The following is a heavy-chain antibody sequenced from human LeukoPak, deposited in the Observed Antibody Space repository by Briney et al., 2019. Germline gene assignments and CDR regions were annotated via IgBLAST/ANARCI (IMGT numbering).Heavy chain of an antibody. CDR1: GFTFSSYS. CDR2: ISSSSSYI. D-gene: IGHD3-10*01. CDR3: ARESNRNYYGSGSSKGGDY. V-gene: IGHV3-21*01. Sequence: GGSLRLSCAASGFTFSSYSMNWVRQAPGKGLEWVSSISSSSSYIYYADSVKGRFSISRDNAKNSLFLQMNGLRAEDTAVYYCARESNRNYYGSGSSKGGDYWGQGTLVTVSS. J-gene: IGHJ4*02.